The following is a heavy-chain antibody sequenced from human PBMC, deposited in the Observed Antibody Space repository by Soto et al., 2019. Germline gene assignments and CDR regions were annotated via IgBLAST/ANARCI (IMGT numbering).Heavy chain of an antibody. CDR1: GGSFSGYY. J-gene: IGHJ6*02. V-gene: IGHV4-34*01. CDR3: ARDGTPYTYSSGGYPRFYYYGMDV. D-gene: IGHD6-19*01. CDR2: INHSGST. Sequence: QVQLQQWGAGLLKPSETLSLTCAVYGGSFSGYYWSWIRQPPGKGLEWLGEINHSGSTNYNTSLKSRVTISVDTSKNHVCLMRSSVTAANTAVYYCARDGTPYTYSSGGYPRFYYYGMDVWGQGTTVTVSS.